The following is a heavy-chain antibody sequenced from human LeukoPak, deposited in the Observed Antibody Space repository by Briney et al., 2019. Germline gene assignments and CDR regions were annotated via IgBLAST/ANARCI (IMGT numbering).Heavy chain of an antibody. J-gene: IGHJ4*02. CDR3: ARVPLAGGGE. D-gene: IGHD6-19*01. CDR1: GFTFSSYS. Sequence: GGSLRLSCAASGFTFSSYSMNWIRQAPGKGLEWVSSISSSSSYIYYADSVKGRFTISRDNAKNSLYLQMNSLRAEDTAVYYCARVPLAGGGEWGQGTLVTVSS. V-gene: IGHV3-21*01. CDR2: ISSSSSYI.